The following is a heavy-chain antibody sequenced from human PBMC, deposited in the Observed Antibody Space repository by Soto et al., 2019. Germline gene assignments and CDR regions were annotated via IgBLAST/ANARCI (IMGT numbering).Heavy chain of an antibody. CDR3: ARDSRLGPNRELGY. CDR2: IIPILGIA. J-gene: IGHJ4*02. CDR1: GGTFSSYT. D-gene: IGHD2-8*01. Sequence: ASVKVSCKASGGTFSSYTISWVRQAPGQGLEWMGRIIPILGIANYAQKFQGRVTITADKSTSTAYMELSSLRSEDTAVYYCARDSRLGPNRELGYWGQGTLVTVSS. V-gene: IGHV1-69*04.